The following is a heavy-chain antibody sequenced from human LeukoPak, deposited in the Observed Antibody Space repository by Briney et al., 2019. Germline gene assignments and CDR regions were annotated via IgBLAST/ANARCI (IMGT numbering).Heavy chain of an antibody. CDR2: IYTSGST. D-gene: IGHD3-22*01. CDR3: ARMGDYYDSSGYYWFDP. CDR1: GGSISSGSYY. Sequence: SQTLSLTCTVSGGSISSGSYYWSWIRQPAGKGLEWIGRIYTSGSTNYNPSLKSRVTISVDTSKNQFSLKLSSVTAADTAVYYCARMGDYYDSSGYYWFDPWGQGTLVTVSS. V-gene: IGHV4-61*02. J-gene: IGHJ5*02.